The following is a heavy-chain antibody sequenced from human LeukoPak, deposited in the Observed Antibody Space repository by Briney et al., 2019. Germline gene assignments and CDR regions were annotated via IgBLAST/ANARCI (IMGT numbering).Heavy chain of an antibody. CDR2: IYYSGST. J-gene: IGHJ4*02. V-gene: IGHV4-39*01. Sequence: SETLSLTCTVSGGSISSSSYDWGWIRQPPGKGLEWIGSIYYSGSTYYNPSLKSRVTISVDTSKNQFSLKLSSVTAADTAVYYCARGDYGGKGSIDYWGQGTLVTVSS. CDR1: GGSISSSSYD. CDR3: ARGDYGGKGSIDY. D-gene: IGHD4-17*01.